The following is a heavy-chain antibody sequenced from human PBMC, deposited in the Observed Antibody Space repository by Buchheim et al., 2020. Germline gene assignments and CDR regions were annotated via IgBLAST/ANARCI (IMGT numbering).Heavy chain of an antibody. CDR2: ISSGSSTI. V-gene: IGHV3-48*01. CDR1: GISFRSSD. CDR3: ASGDANFDH. J-gene: IGHJ4*02. Sequence: EVQVVESGGGLVQPGGSLRLSCAASGISFRSSDMYWVRQAPGKGLEWVSYISSGSSTIYYADSVKGRFTISRDNAKSSLYLQMNSLRVEDTAVYYCASGDANFDHWGQGTL. D-gene: IGHD2-8*01.